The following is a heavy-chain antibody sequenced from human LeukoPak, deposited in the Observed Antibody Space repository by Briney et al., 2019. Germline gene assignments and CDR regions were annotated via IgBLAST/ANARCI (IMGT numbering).Heavy chain of an antibody. V-gene: IGHV4-39*07. CDR2: IYYSGST. D-gene: IGHD5-18*01. CDR3: ARARLWLHGY. J-gene: IGHJ4*02. CDR1: GGSISSSSYY. Sequence: SETLSLTCTVSGGSISSSSYYWGWIRQPPGKGLEWIGSIYYSGSTYYNPSLKSRVTISVDTSKNQSSLKLSSVTAADTAVYYCARARLWLHGYWGQGTLVTVSS.